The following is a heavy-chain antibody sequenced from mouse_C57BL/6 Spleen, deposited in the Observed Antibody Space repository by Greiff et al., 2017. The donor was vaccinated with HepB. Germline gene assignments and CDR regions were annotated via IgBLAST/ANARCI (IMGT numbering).Heavy chain of an antibody. CDR3: ARWNGYYDAMDY. V-gene: IGHV1-18*01. CDR1: GYTFTDYN. Sequence: EVKLVESGPELVKPGASVKIPCKASGYTFTDYNMDWVKQSHGKSLEWIGDINPNNGGTIYNQKFKGKATLTVDKSSSTAYMELRSLTSEDTAVYYCARWNGYYDAMDYWGQGTSVTVSS. CDR2: INPNNGGT. D-gene: IGHD2-2*01. J-gene: IGHJ4*01.